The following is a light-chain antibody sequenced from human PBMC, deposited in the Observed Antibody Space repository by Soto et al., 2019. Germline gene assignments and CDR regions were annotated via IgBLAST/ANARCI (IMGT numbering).Light chain of an antibody. CDR2: RTI. J-gene: IGLJ2*01. V-gene: IGLV1-47*01. CDR1: SSNIGSNF. CDR3: SAWDDSLSVVV. Sequence: QAVLTQPPSASGTPGQRVTISCSGSSSNIGSNFVYWYQQLPGTAPKLLIYRTILRPSGVPDRFSGSKSDTSASLAISGLRSEDEADYYCSAWDDSLSVVVFGGGTKPTVL.